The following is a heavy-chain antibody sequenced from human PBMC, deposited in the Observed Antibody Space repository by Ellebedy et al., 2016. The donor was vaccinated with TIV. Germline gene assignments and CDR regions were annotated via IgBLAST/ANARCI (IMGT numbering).Heavy chain of an antibody. CDR1: GFTVSSNY. D-gene: IGHD4-17*01. V-gene: IGHV3-53*01. CDR2: IYSGGST. CDR3: ARARPRYGDYDY. J-gene: IGHJ4*02. Sequence: GGSLRLSCAASGFTVSSNYMSWVRQAPGKGLEWVSVIYSGGSTYYADSVKGRFTISRDNSKNTLYLQMNSLRAEDTAVYYCARARPRYGDYDYWGQGTLVTVSS.